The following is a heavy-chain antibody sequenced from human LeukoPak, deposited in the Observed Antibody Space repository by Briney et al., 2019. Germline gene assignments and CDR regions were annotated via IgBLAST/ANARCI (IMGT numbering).Heavy chain of an antibody. CDR2: ISGSGGST. CDR1: GFAFSSYA. J-gene: IGHJ4*02. V-gene: IGHV3-23*01. CDR3: AKVDRELADEY. D-gene: IGHD1-26*01. Sequence: GGSLRLSCAASGFAFSSYAMSWVHQAAGKGLEWVSAISGSGGSTYYADSVKVRFTISRDNSKNTLYLQMNSLRAEDTAVYYCAKVDRELADEYWGQGTLVTVSS.